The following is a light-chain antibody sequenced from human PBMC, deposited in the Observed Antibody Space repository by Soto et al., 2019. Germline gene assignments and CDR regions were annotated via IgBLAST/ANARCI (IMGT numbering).Light chain of an antibody. CDR3: QQLNNYPLT. Sequence: DIQLTQSPSFLSASLGDRVTITCRASHGIGSYLAWYQQKPGKAPRLLIYAASTLQSGVPSRFSGSGSDTEFTLTISSLQPEDFATYYCQQLNNYPLTFGGGTKVDIK. CDR1: HGIGSY. V-gene: IGKV1-9*01. J-gene: IGKJ4*01. CDR2: AAS.